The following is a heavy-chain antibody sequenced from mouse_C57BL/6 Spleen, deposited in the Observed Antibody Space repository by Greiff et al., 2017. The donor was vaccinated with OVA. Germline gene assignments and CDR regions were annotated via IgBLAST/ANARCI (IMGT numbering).Heavy chain of an antibody. CDR2: LNPSNGGP. CDR3: ARSAYYPRAMDY. V-gene: IGHV1-53*01. CDR1: GYTFTSYW. D-gene: IGHD1-1*01. Sequence: QVQLQRLGVELVKPGASGKMSCKASGYTFTSYWLHWVKQRPGQGLEWIGNLNPSNGGPNSKEKFKSKATLTVDKSSNTAYMQLSNLTSEDSAVYYCARSAYYPRAMDYWGQGTSVTVSS. J-gene: IGHJ4*01.